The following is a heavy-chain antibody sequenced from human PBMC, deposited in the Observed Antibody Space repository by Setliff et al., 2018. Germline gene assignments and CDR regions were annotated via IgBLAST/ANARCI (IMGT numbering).Heavy chain of an antibody. J-gene: IGHJ4*02. CDR3: ARGGTFRYFDF. Sequence: SETLSLTCTVSDGSLSTYYWSWIRQPPGQGLEFIGYVYYSGTANYSPSLRSRLTISVDTSKNQFSLKLRSVTAADTAVYYCARGGTFRYFDFWGQGAPVTVSS. CDR2: VYYSGTA. CDR1: DGSLSTYY. D-gene: IGHD5-12*01. V-gene: IGHV4-59*01.